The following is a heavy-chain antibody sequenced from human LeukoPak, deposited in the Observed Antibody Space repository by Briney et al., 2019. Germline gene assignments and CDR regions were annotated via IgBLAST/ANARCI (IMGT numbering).Heavy chain of an antibody. CDR2: ISSSGSTI. CDR1: GFTFSDYY. D-gene: IGHD3-10*01. CDR3: ARGGIWFGELSLAHYFDY. J-gene: IGHJ4*02. Sequence: PGGSLRLSCAASGFTFSDYYMSWIRQAPGKGLEWVSYISSSGSTIYYADSVKGRFTISRDNAKNSLYLQMNSLRAEDTAVYYCARGGIWFGELSLAHYFDYWGQGTLVTVSS. V-gene: IGHV3-11*01.